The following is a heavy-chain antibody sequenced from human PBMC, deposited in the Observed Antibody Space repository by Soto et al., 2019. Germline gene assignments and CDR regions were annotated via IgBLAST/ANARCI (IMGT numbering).Heavy chain of an antibody. CDR2: IIPIFGTA. CDR3: AKVRYSSPMCYYYGMDV. D-gene: IGHD6-19*01. J-gene: IGHJ6*02. V-gene: IGHV1-69*01. Sequence: QAQLEQSGGEVKKPGSSVKVSCKASRVAFSKFIVTWVRQAPGLGLEWVGGIIPIFGTANYAQKFQGRVTITADESTSTSYMEVNNLRSEDTAVYYCAKVRYSSPMCYYYGMDVSGQGTTVTVSS. CDR1: RVAFSKFI.